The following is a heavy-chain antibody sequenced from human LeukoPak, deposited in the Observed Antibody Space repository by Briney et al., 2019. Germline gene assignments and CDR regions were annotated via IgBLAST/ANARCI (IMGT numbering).Heavy chain of an antibody. CDR2: IYYSGST. CDR3: AREDGSSCFDN. D-gene: IGHD6-13*01. CDR1: GGSISSGDYY. Sequence: SQTLSLTCTVSGGSISSGDYYWSRIHQPPGKGLEWIGYIYYSGSTYYNPSLKSRVAISVDTSKNQFSLKLISVTAADTAMYYCAREDGSSCFDNWGQGTLVTVSS. V-gene: IGHV4-30-4*01. J-gene: IGHJ4*02.